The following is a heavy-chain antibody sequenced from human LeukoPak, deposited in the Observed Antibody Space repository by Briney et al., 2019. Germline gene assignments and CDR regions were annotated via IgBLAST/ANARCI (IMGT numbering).Heavy chain of an antibody. CDR2: IYHSGST. CDR3: ARAPRHSIAAAGSSIDY. D-gene: IGHD6-13*01. V-gene: IGHV4-4*02. Sequence: PSGTLSLTCAVSGGSISSSNWWSWVRQPPGKGLDWIGEIYHSGSTNYNPSLKSRVTISVDKPKTQFALKLSSVTAADTAVYYCARAPRHSIAAAGSSIDYWGQGTLVTVSS. J-gene: IGHJ4*02. CDR1: GGSISSSNW.